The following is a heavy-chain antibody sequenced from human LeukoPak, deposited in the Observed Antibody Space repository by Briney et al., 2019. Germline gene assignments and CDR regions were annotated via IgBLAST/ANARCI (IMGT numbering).Heavy chain of an antibody. D-gene: IGHD6-19*01. CDR3: AKDGGQQWLTNYYSYGMDV. V-gene: IGHV1-18*04. CDR2: IKTYNGDT. CDR1: GYTFISYY. J-gene: IGHJ6*02. Sequence: ASVKASCKASGYTFISYYIHWVRQAPGQGLEWMGWIKTYNGDTNTAQKFLDRIIMTTDKSTGTAYMELRSPRSDDTAVYYCAKDGGQQWLTNYYSYGMDVWGQGTTVIVSS.